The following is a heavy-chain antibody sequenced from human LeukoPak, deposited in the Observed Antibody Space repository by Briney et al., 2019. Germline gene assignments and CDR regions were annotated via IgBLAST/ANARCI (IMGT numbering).Heavy chain of an antibody. Sequence: PSGTLSLTCAVSGDSISSSNWWSWARQPPGKGLVWLGEIYHSGSTNYNPSLKRRVTISVDKSKSQFSLKLSSVTAADTAVYYCARDSIVGASSACDIWGEGTMVTVSS. CDR1: GDSISSSNW. V-gene: IGHV4-4*02. D-gene: IGHD1-26*01. J-gene: IGHJ3*02. CDR3: ARDSIVGASSACDI. CDR2: IYHSGST.